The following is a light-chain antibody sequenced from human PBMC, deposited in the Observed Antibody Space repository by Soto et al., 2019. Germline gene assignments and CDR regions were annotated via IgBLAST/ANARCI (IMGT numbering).Light chain of an antibody. CDR3: QQYGSSPTWT. CDR2: GAS. V-gene: IGKV3-20*01. Sequence: ERVSTQSPGTLSLSPGERATLSCRACQSVSSNHLAWYQQKPGRAPRLLIYGASNRATGIPDRFSGSGSGTDFTLTISRLEPEDSAVYYCQQYGSSPTWTFGQGTRLEI. J-gene: IGKJ5*01. CDR1: QSVSSNH.